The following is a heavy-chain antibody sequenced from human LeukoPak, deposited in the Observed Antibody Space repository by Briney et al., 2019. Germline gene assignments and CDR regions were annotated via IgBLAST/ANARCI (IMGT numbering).Heavy chain of an antibody. D-gene: IGHD6-19*01. Sequence: GGSLRLSCAASGFIFSTYAMNWVRQPPGKGLEWVSAISGSGGTTNYVDSVKGRFTISRDNSKKTLYLQMSSLRVEDTAIYYCARGILAVAGTARFGYWGQGTLVTVSS. CDR3: ARGILAVAGTARFGY. V-gene: IGHV3-23*01. CDR2: ISGSGGTT. J-gene: IGHJ4*02. CDR1: GFIFSTYA.